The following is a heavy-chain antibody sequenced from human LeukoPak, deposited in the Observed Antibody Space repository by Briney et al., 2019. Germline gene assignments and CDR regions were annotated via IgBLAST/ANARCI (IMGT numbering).Heavy chain of an antibody. CDR3: ARDKSGSDSARGAVIDI. J-gene: IGHJ3*02. CDR2: ISSSSSIM. D-gene: IGHD1-26*01. V-gene: IGHV3-48*02. Sequence: GGSLRLSCAASGFTFSSYTMNWVRKAPGKGLEWISYISSSSSIMYYADSVKGRFSISRANAKNSLYLQMNSLRDEDTAVYYCARDKSGSDSARGAVIDICGQGAIVTVSS. CDR1: GFTFSSYT.